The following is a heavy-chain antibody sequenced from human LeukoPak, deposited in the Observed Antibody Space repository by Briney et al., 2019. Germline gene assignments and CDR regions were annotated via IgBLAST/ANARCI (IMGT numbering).Heavy chain of an antibody. CDR1: GYTFTSYA. CDR2: INAGNGNT. Sequence: ASVKVSCKASGYTFTSYAMHWVRQAPGQRLEWMGWINAGNGNTKYSQKFQGRVTITRDTSASTAYMELSSLRSEDTAVYYCARARGGSGSYLRFDYWGQGTLVSVSS. J-gene: IGHJ4*02. D-gene: IGHD3-10*01. CDR3: ARARGGSGSYLRFDY. V-gene: IGHV1-3*01.